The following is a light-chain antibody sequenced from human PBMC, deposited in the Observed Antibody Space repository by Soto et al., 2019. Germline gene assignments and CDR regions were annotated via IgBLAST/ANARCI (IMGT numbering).Light chain of an antibody. CDR3: QKYSSVPV. CDR2: AAS. J-gene: IGKJ3*01. V-gene: IGKV1-27*01. Sequence: DIQMTQSPTSLSASVGDRVTITCRASQDSRNFVAWYQQQPGKAPKLLIYAASTLQSGVPSRFSGSGSGTDLTLTINSLQPQDVATYSCQKYSSVPVFGPGTKVAIK. CDR1: QDSRNF.